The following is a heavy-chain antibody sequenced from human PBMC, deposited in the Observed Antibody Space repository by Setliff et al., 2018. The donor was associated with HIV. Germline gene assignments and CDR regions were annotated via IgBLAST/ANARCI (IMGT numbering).Heavy chain of an antibody. Sequence: SETLSLTCTVSGGSISSGYYYWSWIRQHPGKGLEWIGYIYYSGNPFYNPSLRSRVTISLDTSKNQFSLKLYSVTAADTSVYYCARRWGIRGYSSWGQGTLVTVSS. CDR3: ARRWGIRGYSS. J-gene: IGHJ5*02. CDR1: GGSISSGYYY. CDR2: IYYSGNP. D-gene: IGHD5-18*01. V-gene: IGHV4-31*03.